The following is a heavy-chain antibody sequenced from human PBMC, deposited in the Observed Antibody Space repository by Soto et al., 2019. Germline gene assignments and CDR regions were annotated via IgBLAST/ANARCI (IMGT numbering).Heavy chain of an antibody. CDR1: GYSFTSYW. D-gene: IGHD3-10*01. Sequence: GESLRSSCKGSGYSFTSYWIGWVLQMPGKGLEWMGIIYPGDSDTRYSPSFQGQVTISADKSISTAYLQWSSLKASDTAMYYCARHAGSGSSSYGMDVWGQGTTVTVSS. J-gene: IGHJ6*01. CDR3: ARHAGSGSSSYGMDV. V-gene: IGHV5-51*01. CDR2: IYPGDSDT.